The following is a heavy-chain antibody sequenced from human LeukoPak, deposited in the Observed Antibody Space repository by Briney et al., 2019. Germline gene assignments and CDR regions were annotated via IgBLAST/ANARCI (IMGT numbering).Heavy chain of an antibody. J-gene: IGHJ3*02. CDR1: GFTLSSYA. D-gene: IGHD3-10*01. V-gene: IGHV3-23*01. Sequence: PGGSLRLSCAASGFTLSSYAMSWVRQGPGKGLEWVSAISVSGNTYHADSVKGRFTISRDNAKNSLYLQMNSLRAEDTAVYYCARDCITMVRGVRGAFDIWGQGTMVTVSS. CDR3: ARDCITMVRGVRGAFDI. CDR2: ISVSGNT.